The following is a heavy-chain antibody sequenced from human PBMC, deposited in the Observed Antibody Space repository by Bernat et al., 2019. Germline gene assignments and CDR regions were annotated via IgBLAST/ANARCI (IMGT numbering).Heavy chain of an antibody. CDR1: GFTFSSYG. D-gene: IGHD1-26*01. CDR3: AKDNGWELLPFDD. J-gene: IGHJ4*02. V-gene: IGHV3-30*18. CDR2: ITYDGSNK. Sequence: QVQLVESGGGVVQPGRSLRLSCAASGFTFSSYGMHWVRQAPGKGLEWVAVITYDGSNKYYADSVKGRFTISRDNSKNTLYLQMNSLRAEDTAVYYCAKDNGWELLPFDDWGQGTLVTVSS.